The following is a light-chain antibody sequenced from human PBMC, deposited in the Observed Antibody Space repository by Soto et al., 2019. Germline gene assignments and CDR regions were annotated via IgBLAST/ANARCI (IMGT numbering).Light chain of an antibody. Sequence: DIVMTQSPLTLSVSPGESATLSCRASERVSTNLAWYQQTPGQAPRLLIYSASRRPTDIPVRVSGSGAGAEFTLTISSLQSEDFEIYDCQQYNNLTPTFGPGTKVDIK. CDR2: SAS. J-gene: IGKJ1*01. CDR1: ERVSTN. V-gene: IGKV3-15*01. CDR3: QQYNNLTPT.